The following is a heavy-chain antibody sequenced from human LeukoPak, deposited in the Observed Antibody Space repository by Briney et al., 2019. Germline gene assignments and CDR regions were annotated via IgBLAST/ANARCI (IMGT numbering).Heavy chain of an antibody. V-gene: IGHV4-39*07. CDR2: IYYSRST. D-gene: IGHD6-6*01. CDR3: ARDGDSSSSFVLRYYFDY. Sequence: SETLSLTCTVSGGSISSSSYYWGWIRQPPGKGLEWIGSIYYSRSTYYNPSLKSRVTISVDTSKNQFSLKLSSVTAADTAVYYCARDGDSSSSFVLRYYFDYWGQGTLVTVSS. CDR1: GGSISSSSYY. J-gene: IGHJ4*02.